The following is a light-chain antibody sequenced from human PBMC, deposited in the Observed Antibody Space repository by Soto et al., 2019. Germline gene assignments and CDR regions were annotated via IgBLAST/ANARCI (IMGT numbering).Light chain of an antibody. CDR3: ISYTGSSTSYV. CDR1: SSDVGGYNY. V-gene: IGLV2-14*01. CDR2: EVS. J-gene: IGLJ1*01. Sequence: QSALTQPPSASGSPGQSVTISCTGTSSDVGGYNYVSWYQQHPGKAPKLMIYEVSKRPSGVSSRFSGSKSGNTASLTISGLQAEDEADYYCISYTGSSTSYVFGSGTKLTVL.